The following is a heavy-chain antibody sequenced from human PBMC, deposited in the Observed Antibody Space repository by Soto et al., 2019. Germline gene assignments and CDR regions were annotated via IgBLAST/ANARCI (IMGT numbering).Heavy chain of an antibody. V-gene: IGHV3-30*18. CDR3: AKDWGGIAGATYGMDV. CDR2: ISYDGSNK. J-gene: IGHJ6*02. Sequence: QVQLVESGGGVVQPGRSLRLSCAASGFTFSSYGMHWVRQAPGKGLEWVAVISYDGSNKYYADSVKGRFTISRDNSKNALYLQMNSLRAEDTAVYYCAKDWGGIAGATYGMDVWGQGPTVTVSS. CDR1: GFTFSSYG. D-gene: IGHD1-26*01.